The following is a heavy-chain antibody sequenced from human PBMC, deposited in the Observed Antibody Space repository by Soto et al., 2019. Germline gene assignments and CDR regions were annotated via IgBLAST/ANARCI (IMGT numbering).Heavy chain of an antibody. CDR2: INHSGST. V-gene: IGHV4-34*01. CDR3: ARLPIRFLEWPQTVYYYYGMDV. D-gene: IGHD3-3*01. Sequence: NLPETLSLTCAVYGGSFSGYYWSWIRQPPGKGLEWIGEINHSGSTNYNPSLKSRVTISVDTSKNQFSLKLSSVTAADTAVYYCARLPIRFLEWPQTVYYYYGMDVWGQGTRVTVSS. CDR1: GGSFSGYY. J-gene: IGHJ6*02.